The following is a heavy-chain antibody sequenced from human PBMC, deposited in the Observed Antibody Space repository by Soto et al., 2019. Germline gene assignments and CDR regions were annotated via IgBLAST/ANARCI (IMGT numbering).Heavy chain of an antibody. CDR2: IYRDDDK. D-gene: IGHD3-9*01. CDR1: GFSVRRSGEA. Sequence: QITLKESGPTLVKPTQTLTLTCTFSGFSVRRSGEAVGWIRQPPGKALEWLALIYRDDDKRYSPSLRSRLTIARGTSDNKVVLTMTNMDPVDTATYYCAHVDTLTNHGCDSWGQGTLVTVSS. J-gene: IGHJ4*02. CDR3: AHVDTLTNHGCDS. V-gene: IGHV2-5*02.